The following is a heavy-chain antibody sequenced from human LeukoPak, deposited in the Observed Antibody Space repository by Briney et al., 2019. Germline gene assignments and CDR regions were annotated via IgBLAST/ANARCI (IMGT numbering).Heavy chain of an antibody. J-gene: IGHJ3*02. Sequence: SSETLSLTCIVSGGSISSSSYYWGWIRQPPGKGLEWIGSIFFSGSTYYNPSLKSRVTISVDTSKNEFSLKLSSVTAADTAVYYCARDYDSLTGDYDAFDIWAQGTMVSVSS. D-gene: IGHD3-9*01. CDR2: IFFSGST. CDR1: GGSISSSSYY. V-gene: IGHV4-39*02. CDR3: ARDYDSLTGDYDAFDI.